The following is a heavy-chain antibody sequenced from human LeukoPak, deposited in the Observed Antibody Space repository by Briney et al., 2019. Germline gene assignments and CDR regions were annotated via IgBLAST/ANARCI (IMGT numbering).Heavy chain of an antibody. D-gene: IGHD3-16*02. Sequence: GGSLRLSCAASGFTFSSYWMHWVRQAPGKGLVWVSRINSDGSSTSYADSVKGRFTISRDNAKNTLYLQMNSLRAEDTAVYYCASGYDYVWGSYRDALPFDYWGQGTLLPVSS. V-gene: IGHV3-74*01. CDR2: INSDGSST. CDR1: GFTFSSYW. CDR3: ASGYDYVWGSYRDALPFDY. J-gene: IGHJ4*02.